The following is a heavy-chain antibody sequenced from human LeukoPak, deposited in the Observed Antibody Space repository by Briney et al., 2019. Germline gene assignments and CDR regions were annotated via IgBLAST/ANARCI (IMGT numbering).Heavy chain of an antibody. J-gene: IGHJ4*02. Sequence: GGSLRLSCAASGFTFSSYSMNWVRQAPGKGLEWVSAISGSGGSTYYADSVKGRFTISRDNSKNTLYLQMNSLRAEDTAVYYCAKGRGPVARSDYWGQGTPVTVSS. CDR1: GFTFSSYS. V-gene: IGHV3-23*01. CDR2: ISGSGGST. CDR3: AKGRGPVARSDY. D-gene: IGHD6-19*01.